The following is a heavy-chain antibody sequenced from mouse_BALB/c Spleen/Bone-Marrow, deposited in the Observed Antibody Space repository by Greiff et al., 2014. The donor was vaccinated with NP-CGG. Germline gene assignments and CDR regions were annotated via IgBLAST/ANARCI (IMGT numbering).Heavy chain of an antibody. Sequence: VKLVESGAGLVRPGTSVKVSCKASGYAFTNYLVEWVKQRPGQGLEWIGVINPGSGGTNYNEKFKGKATLTADKSSSTAYMQLSSLTSDDSAVYFCARWDYAMDYWGQGTSVTVSS. CDR2: INPGSGGT. J-gene: IGHJ4*01. V-gene: IGHV1-54*03. CDR1: GYAFTNYL. CDR3: ARWDYAMDY.